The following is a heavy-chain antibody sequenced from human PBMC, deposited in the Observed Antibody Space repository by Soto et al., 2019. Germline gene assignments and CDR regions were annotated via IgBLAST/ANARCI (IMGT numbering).Heavy chain of an antibody. CDR3: AKDLSLLWVGYAFDY. D-gene: IGHD3-10*01. J-gene: IGHJ4*02. CDR1: GFTFSSYA. V-gene: IGHV3-23*01. CDR2: ISGSGGST. Sequence: EVQLLESGGGLVQPGGSLRLSCAASGFTFSSYAMSWVRQAPGKGLEWVSAISGSGGSTYYADSVKGRFTISRDNSKNTLYLQMNSLRAEDTAVDYCAKDLSLLWVGYAFDYWGQGTLVTVSS.